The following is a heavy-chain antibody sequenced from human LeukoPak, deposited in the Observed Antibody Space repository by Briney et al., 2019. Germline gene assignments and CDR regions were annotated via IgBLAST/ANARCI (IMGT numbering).Heavy chain of an antibody. J-gene: IGHJ3*01. CDR1: GVSHYVR. Sequence: SETLSHTRILSGVSHYVRLAGCMGPPAGKRRECRGHIYSSGTTYYHPPIKRRATMSVDTTTNHFYLRLTSVTAADTALYYCARRWTGENTFDVWGQGTMVTVSS. CDR3: ARRWTGENTFDV. CDR2: IYSSGTT. D-gene: IGHD3/OR15-3a*01. V-gene: IGHV4-4*07.